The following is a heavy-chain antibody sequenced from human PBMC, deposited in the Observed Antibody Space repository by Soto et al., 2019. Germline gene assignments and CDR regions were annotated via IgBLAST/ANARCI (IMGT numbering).Heavy chain of an antibody. CDR1: GGSISSSFY. J-gene: IGHJ6*02. CDR3: RSSSRYSTDV. V-gene: IGHV4-39*01. Sequence: QLQLQESGPGLVKPSETLSLSCTVSGGSISSSFYWGWIRQPPGKGLEWIGSIYATGNTYYNTSLQGRVTISADPSKNQFSLTLISVTAADTAVYYCRSSSRYSTDVWGQGATVTVSS. D-gene: IGHD6-13*01. CDR2: IYATGNT.